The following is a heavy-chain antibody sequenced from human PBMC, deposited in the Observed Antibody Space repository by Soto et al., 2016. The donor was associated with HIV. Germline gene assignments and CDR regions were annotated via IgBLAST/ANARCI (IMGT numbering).Heavy chain of an antibody. Sequence: QVQLQESGPGLVKPSQTLSLTCTVSGGSISSGGYYWSWIRQHPGKGLEWIGYIYYSGSTYYNPSLKSRVTISVDTSKNQFSLKVSSVTAADTAVYYCARDRKAVAGVGYYYEGMDVWGKGPRSPSPQ. J-gene: IGHJ6*01. CDR3: ARDRKAVAGVGYYYEGMDV. CDR1: GGSISSGGYY. D-gene: IGHD6-19*01. CDR2: IYYSGST. V-gene: IGHV4-31*03.